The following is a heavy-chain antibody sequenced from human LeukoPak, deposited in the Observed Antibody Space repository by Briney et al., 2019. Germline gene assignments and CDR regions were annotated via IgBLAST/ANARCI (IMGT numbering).Heavy chain of an antibody. CDR2: ISWNSGSI. V-gene: IGHV3-9*03. Sequence: GGSLRLSCAASGFTFSSYAMSWVRQAPGKGLEWVSGISWNSGSIGYADSVKGRFTISRDNAKNSLYLQMNSLRAEDMALYYCAKVQTTVTTRGAFDIWGQGTMVTVSS. D-gene: IGHD4-11*01. CDR3: AKVQTTVTTRGAFDI. J-gene: IGHJ3*02. CDR1: GFTFSSYA.